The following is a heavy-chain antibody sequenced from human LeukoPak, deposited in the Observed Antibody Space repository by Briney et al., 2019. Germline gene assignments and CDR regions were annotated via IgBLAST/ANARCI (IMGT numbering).Heavy chain of an antibody. CDR1: LLTLSEYV. J-gene: IGHJ5*02. CDR2: MDWYGGRT. CDR3: AKGHVFYAELPTCLFDP. Sequence: RRSLSPSRAASLLTLSEYVLSWVGQSAGQGVEGVCGMDWYGGRTGYLDSVKGRFTISRDNAKNSLYLQMNSLRLEDTAWYYCAKGHVFYAELPTCLFDPWGQGTLVTVSS. D-gene: IGHD1-26*01. V-gene: IGHV3-20*04.